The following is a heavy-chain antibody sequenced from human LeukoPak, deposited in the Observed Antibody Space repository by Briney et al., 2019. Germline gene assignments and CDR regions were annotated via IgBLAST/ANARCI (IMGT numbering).Heavy chain of an antibody. CDR2: IRYDGSNK. V-gene: IGHV3-33*01. CDR1: GFTFSSYG. Sequence: GGSLRLSCAASGFTFSSYGMHWVRQAPGKGLEWVAVIRYDGSNKYYADSVKGRFTISRDNSKNTLYLQMNSLRAEDTAVYYCAREGYYDSSGANWFDPWGQGTLVTVSS. CDR3: AREGYYDSSGANWFDP. D-gene: IGHD3-22*01. J-gene: IGHJ5*02.